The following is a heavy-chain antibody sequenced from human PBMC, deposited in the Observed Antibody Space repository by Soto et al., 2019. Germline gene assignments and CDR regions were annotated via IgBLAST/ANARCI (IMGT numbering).Heavy chain of an antibody. CDR3: AKDLKAFFHHAFDI. CDR1: GFTFSSYG. V-gene: IGHV3-30*18. CDR2: ISYDGSNK. D-gene: IGHD3-3*02. Sequence: GGSLRLSCAASGFTFSSYGMHWVRQAPGKGLEWVAVISYDGSNKYYADSVKGRFTISRDNSKNTLYLQMNSLRAEDTAVYYCAKDLKAFFHHAFDIWGQGTMVTVSS. J-gene: IGHJ3*02.